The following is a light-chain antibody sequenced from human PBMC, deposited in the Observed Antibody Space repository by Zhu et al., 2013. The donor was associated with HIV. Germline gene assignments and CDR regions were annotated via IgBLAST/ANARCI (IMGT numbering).Light chain of an antibody. V-gene: IGLV1-40*01. J-gene: IGLJ3*02. CDR1: RSNIGAGFD. CDR3: QSYDNSLSGWV. Sequence: QSVLTQPPSVSGAPGQRITISCTGSRSNIGAGFDVHWYQQLPGTAPKLLIYGNINRPSGVPDRFSGSKSGTSASLAITGLQAEDEADYFCQSYDNSLSGWVFGAGTKLTVL. CDR2: GNI.